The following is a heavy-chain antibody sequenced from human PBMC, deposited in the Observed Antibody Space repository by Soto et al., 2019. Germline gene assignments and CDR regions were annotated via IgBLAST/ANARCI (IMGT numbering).Heavy chain of an antibody. D-gene: IGHD6-13*01. Sequence: EVQLVESGGGLVQPGESLRLSCAASGFTFSSYWMHWVRQAPGKGLVWVSRINSDGSTTSYADSVKGRFTISRDNAKNTQYRQMNSLRAEDTAVYYCARVLTGSWNWFDPWGQGTLVTVSS. J-gene: IGHJ5*02. CDR3: ARVLTGSWNWFDP. CDR2: INSDGSTT. CDR1: GFTFSSYW. V-gene: IGHV3-74*01.